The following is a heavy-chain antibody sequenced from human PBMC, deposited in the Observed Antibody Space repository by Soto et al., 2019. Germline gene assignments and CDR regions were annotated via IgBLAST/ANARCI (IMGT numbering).Heavy chain of an antibody. CDR3: ARDGLPDDFRSGGYWFDP. CDR2: ISHDGSNK. J-gene: IGHJ5*02. V-gene: IGHV3-30-3*01. CDR1: GFTFSTFA. D-gene: IGHD3-3*01. Sequence: VQLVESGGGLVQPGGSLRLSCAASGFTFSTFALHWVRQAPGKGLEWVAVISHDGSNKYYADSVKGRFTISRDNSKNTLYMQMNSLRVEDTAVYYCARDGLPDDFRSGGYWFDPWGQGTLVTVSS.